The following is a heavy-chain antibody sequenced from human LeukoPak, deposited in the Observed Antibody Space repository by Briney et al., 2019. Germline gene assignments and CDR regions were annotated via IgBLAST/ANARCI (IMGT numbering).Heavy chain of an antibody. J-gene: IGHJ4*02. Sequence: GGSLRLSCAASGFTFSSYEMNRVRQAPGKGLEWVSYIGSSGSTIYYADSVKGRFTISRDNAKNSLYLQMNSLRAEDTAVYYCARHSSGWYPYDYWGQGTLVTVSS. D-gene: IGHD6-19*01. V-gene: IGHV3-48*03. CDR2: IGSSGSTI. CDR3: ARHSSGWYPYDY. CDR1: GFTFSSYE.